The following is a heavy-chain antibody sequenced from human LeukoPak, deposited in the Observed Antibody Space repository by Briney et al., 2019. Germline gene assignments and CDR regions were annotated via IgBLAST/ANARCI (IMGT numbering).Heavy chain of an antibody. CDR1: GFTFSDYY. CDR2: ISSSSSYT. CDR3: ARRGTREGLENYGMDV. D-gene: IGHD3-16*01. J-gene: IGHJ6*04. V-gene: IGHV3-11*06. Sequence: GGSLRLSCAASGFTFSDYYMSWIRQAPGKGLEWVSYISSSSSYTNYADSVKGRFTISRGNAKNSLYLQMNSLRAEDTAVYYCARRGTREGLENYGMDVWGKGTTVTVSS.